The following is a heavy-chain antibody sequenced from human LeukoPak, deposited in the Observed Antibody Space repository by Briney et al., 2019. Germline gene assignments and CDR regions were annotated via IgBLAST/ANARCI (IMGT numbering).Heavy chain of an antibody. CDR1: GGSFSGYY. V-gene: IGHV4-34*01. J-gene: IGHJ6*03. CDR3: ARRLYYYYYYMDV. CDR2: INHSGTT. Sequence: SETLSLTCAVYGGSFSGYYWSWIRQPPGEGLEWIGEINHSGTTNYNPSLKSRVTISVDTSKNQFSLKLSSVTAADTAVYYCARRLYYYYYYMDVWGKGTTVTISS.